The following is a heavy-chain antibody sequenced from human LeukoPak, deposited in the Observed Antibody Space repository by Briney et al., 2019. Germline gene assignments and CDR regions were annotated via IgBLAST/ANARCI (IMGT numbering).Heavy chain of an antibody. V-gene: IGHV1-3*01. Sequence: ASVKVCCKAAGYTFTSYAMHWVRQAAGQRREWMGWINAGNGNTKYSQKFQGIVTITRDTSASTAYMELSSLRSDDTAVYYCARDYYYGSGSYRNKDYWGQGTLVTVSS. CDR2: INAGNGNT. CDR3: ARDYYYGSGSYRNKDY. CDR1: GYTFTSYA. D-gene: IGHD3-10*01. J-gene: IGHJ4*02.